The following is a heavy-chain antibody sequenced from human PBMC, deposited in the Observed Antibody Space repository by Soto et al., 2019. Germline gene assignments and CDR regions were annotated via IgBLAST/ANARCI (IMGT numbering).Heavy chain of an antibody. D-gene: IGHD7-27*01. Sequence: ASVKVSCKASGGTFSSYAISWVRQAPGQGLEWMGGIIPIFGTANYAQKFQGRVTITADESTSTDYMELSSLRSEDTAVYYCARGSNWGLPVDYWGQGTLVTVSS. CDR3: ARGSNWGLPVDY. J-gene: IGHJ4*02. CDR2: IIPIFGTA. CDR1: GGTFSSYA. V-gene: IGHV1-69*13.